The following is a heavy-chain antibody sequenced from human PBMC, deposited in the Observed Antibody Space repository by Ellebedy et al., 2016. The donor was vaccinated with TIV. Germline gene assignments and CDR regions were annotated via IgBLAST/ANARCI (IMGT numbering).Heavy chain of an antibody. Sequence: GESLKISCVTSGFTFSDYSMHWVRQAPGKGLEDVSGISNNGISTSYADSVKGRFTISRDNSRNTLYLQMSSLKPEDTAVYYCVTRVRTAMGFDYWGQGTLVTVST. J-gene: IGHJ4*02. CDR3: VTRVRTAMGFDY. D-gene: IGHD5-18*01. CDR2: ISNNGIST. CDR1: GFTFSDYS. V-gene: IGHV3-64D*06.